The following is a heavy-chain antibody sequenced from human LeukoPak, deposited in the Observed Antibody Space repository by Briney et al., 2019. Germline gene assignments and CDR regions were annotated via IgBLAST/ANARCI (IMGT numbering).Heavy chain of an antibody. Sequence: ASVKVSCKASGGTFSSYAISWVRQAPGQGLEWMGGIIPIFGTANYAQKFQGRVTITADESTSTAYMELSSLRSEDTAVYYCARDPTYRSGGSCPSFDPWGQGTLVTVSS. V-gene: IGHV1-69*13. D-gene: IGHD2-15*01. CDR3: ARDPTYRSGGSCPSFDP. CDR1: GGTFSSYA. J-gene: IGHJ5*02. CDR2: IIPIFGTA.